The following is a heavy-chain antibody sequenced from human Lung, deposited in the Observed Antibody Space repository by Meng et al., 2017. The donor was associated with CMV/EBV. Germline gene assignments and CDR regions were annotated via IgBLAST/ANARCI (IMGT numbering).Heavy chain of an antibody. J-gene: IGHJ4*02. V-gene: IGHV3-15*01. Sequence: GGSXRLXCAASGFTFSNAWMSWVRQAPGKGLEWVGRIKNKFDGETTDYAAPVKGRFTISRDDSKNTLYLQMNSLKTEDTAVYYCIRTGSYGYWGQGTLVTVSS. D-gene: IGHD1-26*01. CDR3: IRTGSYGY. CDR2: IKNKFDGETT. CDR1: GFTFSNAW.